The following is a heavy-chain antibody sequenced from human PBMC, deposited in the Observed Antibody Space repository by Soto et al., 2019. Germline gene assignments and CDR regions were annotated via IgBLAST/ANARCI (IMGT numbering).Heavy chain of an antibody. V-gene: IGHV1-2*04. CDR1: GYSFTDHY. D-gene: IGHD4-17*01. J-gene: IGHJ4*02. CDR2: INPNTGVT. CDR3: ASYMTTVDY. Sequence: ASVKVSCKASGYSFTDHYMHWVRQAPGQGLEWMGWINPNTGVTHYAQKFQGWVTMTRDTSMNTAYMGLTSLKSEDTAVYYCASYMTTVDYWGQGTLVTVSS.